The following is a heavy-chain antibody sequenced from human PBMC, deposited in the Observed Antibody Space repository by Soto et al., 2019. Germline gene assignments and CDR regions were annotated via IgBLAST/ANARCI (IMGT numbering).Heavy chain of an antibody. CDR1: GFTFSIYA. CDR2: ISGSGGST. J-gene: IGHJ4*02. V-gene: IGHV3-23*01. D-gene: IGHD6-19*01. Sequence: EVQLLESGGGLVQPGGSLRLSCAASGFTFSIYAMRWVRQAPGKGLEWVSAISGSGGSTYYADSVKGRFTISRDNSKNTLYLQMNSLRAEDTAVYYCAKDQYAASGWYKRQAFDNWGQGTLVSVSS. CDR3: AKDQYAASGWYKRQAFDN.